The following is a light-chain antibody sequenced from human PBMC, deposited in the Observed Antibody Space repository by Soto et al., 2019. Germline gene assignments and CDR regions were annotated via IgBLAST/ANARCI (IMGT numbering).Light chain of an antibody. V-gene: IGLV2-14*01. J-gene: IGLJ1*01. CDR3: SSYTSIDTLV. Sequence: QSALTQPASVSGSPGQSIIISCTGTSSDVGGYNSVSWYQQHPGKAPKIMIYDVTTRPSGVPNRFSGSKSGNAASLTISGLHSEDEADYYCSSYTSIDTLVFGTGTKLTVL. CDR2: DVT. CDR1: SSDVGGYNS.